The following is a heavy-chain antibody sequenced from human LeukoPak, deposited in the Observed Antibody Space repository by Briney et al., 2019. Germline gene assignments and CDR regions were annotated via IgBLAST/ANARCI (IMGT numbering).Heavy chain of an antibody. V-gene: IGHV4-34*01. CDR2: INHSGST. CDR3: ARDIVVVVAAIYYYYGMDV. Sequence: GSLRLSCAASGFTFSSYSMNWVRQPPGKGLEWIGEINHSGSTNYNPSLKSRVTISVDTSKNQFSLKLSSVTAADTAVYYCARDIVVVVAAIYYYYGMDVWGQGTTVTVSS. CDR1: GFTFSSYS. D-gene: IGHD2-15*01. J-gene: IGHJ6*02.